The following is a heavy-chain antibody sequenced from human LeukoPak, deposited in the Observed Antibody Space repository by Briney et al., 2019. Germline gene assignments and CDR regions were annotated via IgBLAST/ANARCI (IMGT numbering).Heavy chain of an antibody. D-gene: IGHD2-2*01. Sequence: SVKVSCKASGGTFSSYAISWVRQAPGQGLEWMGGIIPIFGTANYAQKFQGRVTITADESTSTAYMELSSLRSEDTAVYYCAREGIVVVPAALGYYFDYWGQGTLVTVSS. V-gene: IGHV1-69*01. J-gene: IGHJ4*02. CDR3: AREGIVVVPAALGYYFDY. CDR2: IIPIFGTA. CDR1: GGTFSSYA.